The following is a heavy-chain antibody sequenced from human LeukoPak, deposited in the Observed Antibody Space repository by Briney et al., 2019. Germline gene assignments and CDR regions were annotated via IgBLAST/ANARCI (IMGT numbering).Heavy chain of an antibody. CDR1: GGSFSDYF. CDR3: ARGQWLRSSFDY. D-gene: IGHD5-12*01. J-gene: IGHJ4*02. Sequence: SETLSLTCAVYGGSFSDYFWSWIRLPPGKGLEWIGEINHSGNTNYNPSLKSRVTISVDTSKNQFSLKLSSVTAADTAVYYCARGQWLRSSFDYWGQGTLVTVSS. CDR2: INHSGNT. V-gene: IGHV4-34*01.